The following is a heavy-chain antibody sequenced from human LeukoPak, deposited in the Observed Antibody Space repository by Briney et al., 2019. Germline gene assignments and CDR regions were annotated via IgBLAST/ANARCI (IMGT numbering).Heavy chain of an antibody. CDR3: TRLLDAGLDY. Sequence: PGGSLRLSCAASGFTFSGSAIHWVRQASGKGLEWVGRIRSKTNTYATAYATSVKGRFTVSRDDSKNTAYLQMNSLKTEDTAVYYCTRLLDAGLDYWGQGTLVTVSS. D-gene: IGHD1-1*01. CDR2: IRSKTNTYAT. V-gene: IGHV3-73*01. CDR1: GFTFSGSA. J-gene: IGHJ4*02.